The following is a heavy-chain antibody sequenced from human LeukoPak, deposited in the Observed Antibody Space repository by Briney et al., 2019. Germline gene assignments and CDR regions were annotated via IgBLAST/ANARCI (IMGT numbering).Heavy chain of an antibody. J-gene: IGHJ6*02. CDR1: GFTFSSYG. Sequence: PGGSLRLSCAASGFTFSSYGRHWVRQAPGKGLEWVTVIFYDGSNKYYADSVKGRFSISRDNSKNTLYLQMNSLRAEDTAVYYCARVYSNSPEYGMDVWGQGTTVTVSS. V-gene: IGHV3-33*01. CDR2: IFYDGSNK. D-gene: IGHD4-11*01. CDR3: ARVYSNSPEYGMDV.